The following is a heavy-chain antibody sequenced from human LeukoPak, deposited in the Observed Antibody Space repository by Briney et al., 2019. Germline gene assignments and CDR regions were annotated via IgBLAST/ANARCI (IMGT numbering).Heavy chain of an antibody. D-gene: IGHD2-15*01. CDR3: ARDGQYCSGGSCYSVYNWFDP. CDR1: GYTFTSYY. V-gene: IGHV1-46*01. Sequence: GSVKVSCKXSGYTFTSYYMHGVRQAPGQELERMGIISPSGGSTSYSQKFQGRVTMTRGTSSSTVYMEVSRLRCGGTAVYYCARDGQYCSGGSCYSVYNWFDPWGQGTLVTVSS. J-gene: IGHJ5*02. CDR2: ISPSGGST.